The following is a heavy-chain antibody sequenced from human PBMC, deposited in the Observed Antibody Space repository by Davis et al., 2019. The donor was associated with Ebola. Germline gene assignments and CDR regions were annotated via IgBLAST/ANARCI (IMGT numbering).Heavy chain of an antibody. D-gene: IGHD6-13*01. CDR2: IYWDDDK. V-gene: IGHV2-5*02. Sequence: SGPTLVKPTQTLTLTCTFSGFSLSTSGVGLAWIRQSPGKALEWLALIYWDDDKRYSPSLRSRLTITKDTSKNQVVLTMTNMDPVDTATYYCARMPTGDSSSWYDYWGQGTLVTVSS. CDR1: GFSLSTSGVG. J-gene: IGHJ4*02. CDR3: ARMPTGDSSSWYDY.